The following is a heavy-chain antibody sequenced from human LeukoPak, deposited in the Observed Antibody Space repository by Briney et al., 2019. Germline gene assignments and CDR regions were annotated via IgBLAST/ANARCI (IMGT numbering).Heavy chain of an antibody. CDR2: ISSSSSYI. V-gene: IGHV3-21*01. Sequence: GGSLRLSCAASGFTFSSYSMNWVRQAPGKGLEWVSSISSSSSYIYYADSVKGRFTISRDNAKNSLYLQMNSLRAEDTAVYYCAREGKIAAAGFDYWGQGTLVTVSS. J-gene: IGHJ4*02. CDR3: AREGKIAAAGFDY. D-gene: IGHD6-13*01. CDR1: GFTFSSYS.